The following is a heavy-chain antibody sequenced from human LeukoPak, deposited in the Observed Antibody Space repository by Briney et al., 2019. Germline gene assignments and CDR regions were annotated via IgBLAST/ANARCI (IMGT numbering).Heavy chain of an antibody. V-gene: IGHV4-34*01. CDR3: ARVTGYMIEDYFDY. J-gene: IGHJ4*02. D-gene: IGHD3-22*01. Sequence: SETLSLTCAVYGGSFSGYYWSWIRQPPGKGLEWIGEINHSGSTNYNPSLKSRVTISVDTSKNQFSLKLSSVTAADTAVYCCARVTGYMIEDYFDYWGQGTLVTVSS. CDR1: GGSFSGYY. CDR2: INHSGST.